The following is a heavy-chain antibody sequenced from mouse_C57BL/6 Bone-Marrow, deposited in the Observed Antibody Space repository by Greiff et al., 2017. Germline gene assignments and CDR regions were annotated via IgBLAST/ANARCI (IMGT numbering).Heavy chain of an antibody. CDR3: ARPYGSSYEDYAMDY. CDR1: GYTFTSYG. Sequence: QVQLKESGAELARPGASVKLSCKASGYTFTSYGISWVKQRTGQGLEWIGEIYPRSGNTYYNEKFKGKATLTADKSSSTAYMELRSLTSEDSAVYFCARPYGSSYEDYAMDYWGQGTSVTVSS. CDR2: IYPRSGNT. J-gene: IGHJ4*01. D-gene: IGHD1-1*01. V-gene: IGHV1-81*01.